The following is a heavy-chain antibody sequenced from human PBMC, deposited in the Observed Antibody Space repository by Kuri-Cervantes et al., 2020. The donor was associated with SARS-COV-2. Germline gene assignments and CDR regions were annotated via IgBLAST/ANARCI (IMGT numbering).Heavy chain of an antibody. CDR2: VNHRGST. CDR3: ASITIFGVVKI. J-gene: IGHJ4*02. D-gene: IGHD3-3*01. Sequence: SQTLSLTCAFYGESFSGYYWNWIRQSPAKGLEWIGEVNHRGSTNYNPSLKSRVTISVDTSKNQFSLKPSSVTAADTAVYYCASITIFGVVKIWGQGTLVTVSS. CDR1: GESFSGYY. V-gene: IGHV4-34*01.